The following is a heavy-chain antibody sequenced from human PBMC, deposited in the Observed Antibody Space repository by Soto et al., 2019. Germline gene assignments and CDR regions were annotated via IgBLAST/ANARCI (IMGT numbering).Heavy chain of an antibody. CDR2: IYSSGST. CDR3: ARLKGDSFDV. V-gene: IGHV4-4*07. CDR1: GGSIIDYY. Sequence: SETLSLTCTVSGGSIIDYYWNWIRQPAGKGLEWIGRIYSSGSTNYKPSLRSRVTMSVDTSKNQFSLKLSAVTAADTAAYYCARLKGDSFDVWGQGTMVTVSS. J-gene: IGHJ3*01.